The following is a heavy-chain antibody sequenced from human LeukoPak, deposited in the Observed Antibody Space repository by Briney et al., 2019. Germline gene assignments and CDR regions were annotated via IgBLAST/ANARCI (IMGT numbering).Heavy chain of an antibody. CDR2: ISGGGGST. CDR1: GFTFSSYA. Sequence: QTGGSLRLSCAASGFTFSSYAMSWVRQAPGKGLEWVSAISGGGGSTYYADSVKGRFTISRDNSKNTLYLQMNTLRAEDTAVYYCARVSGHSYGFFDYWGQGTPVTVSS. V-gene: IGHV3-23*01. J-gene: IGHJ4*02. CDR3: ARVSGHSYGFFDY. D-gene: IGHD5-18*01.